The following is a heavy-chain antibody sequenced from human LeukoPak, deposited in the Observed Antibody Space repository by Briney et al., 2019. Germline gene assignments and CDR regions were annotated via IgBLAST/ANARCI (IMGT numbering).Heavy chain of an antibody. CDR2: INHSGST. V-gene: IGHV4-34*01. J-gene: IGHJ5*02. D-gene: IGHD2-2*01. CDR3: AIHIVVVPAAKKKNWFDP. CDR1: GGSFSGYY. Sequence: SETLSLTCAVYGGSFSGYYWSWIRQPPGKGLEWIGEINHSGSTNYNPSLKSRVTISVDTSKNQFSLKLSSVTAADTAVYYCAIHIVVVPAAKKKNWFDPWGQGTLVTASS.